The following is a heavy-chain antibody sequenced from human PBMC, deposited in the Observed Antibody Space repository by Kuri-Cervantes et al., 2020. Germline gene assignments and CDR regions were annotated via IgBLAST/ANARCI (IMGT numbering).Heavy chain of an antibody. Sequence: SVKVSCKASGYTFTYRYLHWVRQAPGQRLEWMGWINAGNDNTKYSQKFQGRVTITRDTSASTAYMELSSLRSEDTAVYYCARDRGLERSWFDPWGQGTLVTVSS. CDR3: ARDRGLERSWFDP. D-gene: IGHD1-1*01. CDR2: INAGNDNT. CDR1: GYTFTYRY. J-gene: IGHJ5*02. V-gene: IGHV1-3*01.